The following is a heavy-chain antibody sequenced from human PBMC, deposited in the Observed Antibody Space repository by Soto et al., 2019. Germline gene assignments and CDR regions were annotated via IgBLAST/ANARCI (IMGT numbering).Heavy chain of an antibody. Sequence: GGSLRLSCAASGFTFSSYEMNWVRQAPGKGLEWVSYISSSGSTIYYADSVKGRFTISRDNAKNSLYLQMNSLRAEDTAVYYCAREGDYRGYYYYGMDVWGQGTTVTVSS. CDR3: AREGDYRGYYYYGMDV. CDR2: ISSSGSTI. J-gene: IGHJ6*02. CDR1: GFTFSSYE. V-gene: IGHV3-48*03. D-gene: IGHD4-4*01.